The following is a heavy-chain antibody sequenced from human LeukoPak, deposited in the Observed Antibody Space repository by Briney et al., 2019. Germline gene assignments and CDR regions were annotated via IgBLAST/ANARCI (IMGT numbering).Heavy chain of an antibody. Sequence: GGSLRLSCVASGFSLSGYWMYWVRQAPGKGLMYISRNNGDGSSTSYADSVKGRFTISRDNAKNTLYLQMNSLRGEDTAVYYCAWGMVMLDYWGQGTLVTVSS. J-gene: IGHJ4*02. CDR2: NNGDGSST. D-gene: IGHD3-16*01. CDR3: AWGMVMLDY. V-gene: IGHV3-74*01. CDR1: GFSLSGYW.